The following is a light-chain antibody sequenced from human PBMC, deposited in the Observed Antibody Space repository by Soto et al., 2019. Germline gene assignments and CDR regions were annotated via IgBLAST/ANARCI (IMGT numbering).Light chain of an antibody. CDR3: QQFKSYPRF. J-gene: IGKJ4*01. CDR2: DAS. V-gene: IGKV1-13*02. Sequence: AIQLTQSPSSLSASVGDRVTLTCRASQDISSALAWYQQKPGKPPKLLIYDASNLESGVPSRFSGSGSGTDFTLTISSPQPEDFASYYCQQFKSYPRFFGGGTKVEIK. CDR1: QDISSA.